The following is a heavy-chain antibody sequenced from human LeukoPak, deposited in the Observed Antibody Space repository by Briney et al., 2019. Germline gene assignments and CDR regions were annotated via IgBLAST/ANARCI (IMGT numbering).Heavy chain of an antibody. CDR3: AKDHVVAGTDFDY. D-gene: IGHD6-19*01. CDR2: ISGSGDTT. CDR1: GFTFSIYA. V-gene: IGHV3-23*01. J-gene: IGHJ4*02. Sequence: GGSLRLPCAASGFTFSIYAMRWVPGAPGRGRECGSAISGSGDTTYYAASVKGRFTISRANSKNTRYLQMNSLRAEETAVYYCAKDHVVAGTDFDYWGQGTLVTVSS.